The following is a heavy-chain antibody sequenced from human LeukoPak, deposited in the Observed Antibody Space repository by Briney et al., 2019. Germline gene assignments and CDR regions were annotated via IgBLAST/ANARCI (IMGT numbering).Heavy chain of an antibody. J-gene: IGHJ4*02. CDR2: IYHSGST. CDR1: GGSISSGGYY. D-gene: IGHD3-10*01. V-gene: IGHV4-30-2*01. CDR3: ARGVWFGELLANDYFDY. Sequence: PSETLSLTCTVSGGSISSGGYYWSWIRQPPGKGLEWIGYIYHSGSTYYNPSLKSRVTISVDRSKNQFSLKLSSVTAADTAVYYCARGVWFGELLANDYFDYWGQGTLVTVSS.